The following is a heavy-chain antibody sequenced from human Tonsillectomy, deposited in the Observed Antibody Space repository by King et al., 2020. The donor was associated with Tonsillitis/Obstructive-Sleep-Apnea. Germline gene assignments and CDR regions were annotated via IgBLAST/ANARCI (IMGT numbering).Heavy chain of an antibody. V-gene: IGHV4-39*02. J-gene: IGHJ4*02. CDR3: ARDGEYSSTNFFDY. Sequence: QLQESGPGLVKPSETLSLTCTVSGGSISCNSFYWDWIRQPPGKGLEWIGSVYYSGSTYYNPSLKSRVTISVDTSKNQFSLNLSSVTAADTAVYYCARDGEYSSTNFFDYWGQGTLVTVSS. CDR2: VYYSGST. D-gene: IGHD6-6*01. CDR1: GGSISCNSFY.